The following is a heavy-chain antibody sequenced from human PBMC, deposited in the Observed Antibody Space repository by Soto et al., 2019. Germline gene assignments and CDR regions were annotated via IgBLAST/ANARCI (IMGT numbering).Heavy chain of an antibody. J-gene: IGHJ4*02. Sequence: QVQLVQSGAEVKKTGSSVKVSCKASGGTFNNYAISWVRQAPGQGLEWMGGIIPIIGTADYAHKFQGSLAIRAAAPTGTTFMELSSLRAEDTALYSCARGGVDVVAKSAFDYWGQGTLVTVSS. V-gene: IGHV1-69*01. D-gene: IGHD5-12*01. CDR1: GGTFNNYA. CDR3: ARGGVDVVAKSAFDY. CDR2: IIPIIGTA.